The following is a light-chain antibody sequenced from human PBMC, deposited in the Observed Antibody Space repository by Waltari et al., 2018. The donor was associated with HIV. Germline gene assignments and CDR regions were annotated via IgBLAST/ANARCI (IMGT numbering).Light chain of an antibody. CDR1: SSNIGSNY. Sequence: QSVLTQTPSASGTPGQRVTISCSGSSSNIGSNYVYWYQQLPGTAPKLLIYRNNQRPSGVPDRSSGSKSGTSASLAISGLRSEDEADYYCAAWDNSLSVLVVFGGGTKLTVL. V-gene: IGLV1-47*01. CDR2: RNN. CDR3: AAWDNSLSVLVV. J-gene: IGLJ2*01.